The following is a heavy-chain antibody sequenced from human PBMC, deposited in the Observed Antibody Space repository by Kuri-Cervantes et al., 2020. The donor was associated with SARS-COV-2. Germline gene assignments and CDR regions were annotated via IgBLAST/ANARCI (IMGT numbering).Heavy chain of an antibody. CDR1: GFTFSSYS. CDR3: ARDCAAGIFDY. Sequence: GESLKISCAASGFTFSSYSMNWVRQAPGKGLEWVAVISYDGSNKYYADSVKGRFTISRDNSKNTLYLQMNSLRAEDTAVYYCARDCAAGIFDYWGQGTLVTVSS. V-gene: IGHV3-30*03. D-gene: IGHD1-1*01. J-gene: IGHJ4*02. CDR2: ISYDGSNK.